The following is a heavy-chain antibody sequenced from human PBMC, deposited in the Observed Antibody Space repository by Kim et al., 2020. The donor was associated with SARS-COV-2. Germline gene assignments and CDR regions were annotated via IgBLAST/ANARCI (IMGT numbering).Heavy chain of an antibody. Sequence: SETLSLTCAVSGGSISSSNWWSWVRQPPGKGLEWIGEIYHSGSTNYNPSLKSRVTISVDKSKNQFSLKLSSVTAADTAVYYCALEAVAGTGGRDYWGQGTLVTVSS. V-gene: IGHV4-4*02. CDR2: IYHSGST. CDR3: ALEAVAGTGGRDY. CDR1: GGSISSSNW. J-gene: IGHJ4*02. D-gene: IGHD6-19*01.